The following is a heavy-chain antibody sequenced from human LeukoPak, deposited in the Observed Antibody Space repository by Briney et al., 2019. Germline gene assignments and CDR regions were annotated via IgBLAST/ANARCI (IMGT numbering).Heavy chain of an antibody. V-gene: IGHV4-30-2*01. CDR2: IYHSGST. D-gene: IGHD2-15*01. CDR3: ASIGPPGYYYYMDV. J-gene: IGHJ6*03. Sequence: PSQTLSLTCTVSGGSISSGGYYWSWIRQPPGKGLEWIGYIYHSGSTYHNPSLKSRVTISVDRSKNQSSLKLSSVTAADTAVYYCASIGPPGYYYYMDVWGKGTTVTVSS. CDR1: GGSISSGGYY.